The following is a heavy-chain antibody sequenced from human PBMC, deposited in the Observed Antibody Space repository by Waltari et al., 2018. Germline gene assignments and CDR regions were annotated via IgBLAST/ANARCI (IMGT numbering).Heavy chain of an antibody. V-gene: IGHV4-59*01. CDR2: TSYSGST. J-gene: IGHJ4*02. CDR1: GGSIGTYY. Sequence: QVQLQESGPGLVKPSETLSLTYSVSGGSIGTYYWSWIRQPPGKGLQWIGVTSYSGSTHYNPSLKSRVTLSVDASKSQFSLRLTSVTAADTAVYYCARELWVAETRGYYLDFWGRGLLVTVSS. D-gene: IGHD2-15*01. CDR3: ARELWVAETRGYYLDF.